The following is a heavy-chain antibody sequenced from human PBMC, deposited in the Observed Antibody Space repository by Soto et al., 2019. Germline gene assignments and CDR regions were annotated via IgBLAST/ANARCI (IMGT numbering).Heavy chain of an antibody. V-gene: IGHV1-69*13. D-gene: IGHD5-12*01. CDR3: ALGGVATIKGPFDY. CDR1: GGTFSSYA. CDR2: IIPIFGTA. Sequence: SVKISCKASGGTFSSYAISWVREAPGQGLEWMGGIIPIFGTANYAQKFQGRVTITADESTSTAYMELSSLRSEDTAVYYCALGGVATIKGPFDYWGEGTLVTVSS. J-gene: IGHJ4*02.